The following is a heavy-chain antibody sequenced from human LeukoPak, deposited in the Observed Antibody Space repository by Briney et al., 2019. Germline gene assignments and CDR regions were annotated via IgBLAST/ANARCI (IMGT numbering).Heavy chain of an antibody. Sequence: SVKVSCKASGGTFSSYAISWVRQAPGQGLEWMGGIIPIFGTANYAQKFQGRVTITADESTSTAYMELSSLRSEDTAVYYCERGPVEVTTSFDYWGQGTLVTVSS. J-gene: IGHJ4*02. CDR3: ERGPVEVTTSFDY. D-gene: IGHD4-17*01. V-gene: IGHV1-69*13. CDR1: GGTFSSYA. CDR2: IIPIFGTA.